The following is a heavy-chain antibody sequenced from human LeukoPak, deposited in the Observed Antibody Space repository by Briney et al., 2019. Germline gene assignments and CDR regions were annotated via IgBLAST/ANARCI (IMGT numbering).Heavy chain of an antibody. D-gene: IGHD3-22*01. CDR1: GGTFSSYA. V-gene: IGHV1-69*04. J-gene: IGHJ4*02. CDR2: IIPILGIA. CDR3: ARDSGDYYDSSGYYY. Sequence: ASVKVSCKASGGTFSSYAISWVRQAPGQGLEWMGRIIPILGIANYAQKFQGRVTITADKSTSTAYMELSSLRSEDTAVYYCARDSGDYYDSSGYYYWGQGTLVTVSS.